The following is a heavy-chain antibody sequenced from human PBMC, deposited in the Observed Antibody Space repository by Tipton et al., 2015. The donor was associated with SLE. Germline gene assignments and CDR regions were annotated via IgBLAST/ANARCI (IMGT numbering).Heavy chain of an antibody. CDR3: ARARDY. J-gene: IGHJ4*02. Sequence: TLSLTCIVSRYSISSGYYWGWMRQAPGKELEWIGSFYHSANTYYNPSLTSRVTISADTSKNQFSLRLTSVTAADTALYYCARARDYWGQGTLVTVSS. V-gene: IGHV4-38-2*02. CDR1: RYSISSGYY. CDR2: FYHSANT.